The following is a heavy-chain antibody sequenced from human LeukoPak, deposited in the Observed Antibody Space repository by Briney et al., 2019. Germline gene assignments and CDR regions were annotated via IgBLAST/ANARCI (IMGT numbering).Heavy chain of an antibody. V-gene: IGHV4-61*02. CDR2: IYTSGST. D-gene: IGHD3-16*01. J-gene: IGHJ4*02. Sequence: SQTLSLTCTVSGGSISSGSYYWSWIRQPAGKGLEWIGRIYTSGSTNYNPSLKSRVTISVDTPKNQFSLKLSSVTAADTAVYYCASLQGGDPAPFDYWGQGTLVTVSS. CDR1: GGSISSGSYY. CDR3: ASLQGGDPAPFDY.